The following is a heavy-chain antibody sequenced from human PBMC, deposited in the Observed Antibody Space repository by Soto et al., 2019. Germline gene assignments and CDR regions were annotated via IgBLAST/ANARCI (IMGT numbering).Heavy chain of an antibody. J-gene: IGHJ4*02. CDR1: GFTFSSYA. Sequence: PGGSLRLSCAASGFTFSSYAMGWVRQGPGKGLEWVAVVSIGGSTHYSDSWRSRFTTSRHNSKNTLSLQLNSLTAEDTAGHCCGKRRGAGGNFDYWGQGALVTVSS. CDR2: VSIGGST. D-gene: IGHD1-26*01. V-gene: IGHV3-23*01. CDR3: GKRRGAGGNFDY.